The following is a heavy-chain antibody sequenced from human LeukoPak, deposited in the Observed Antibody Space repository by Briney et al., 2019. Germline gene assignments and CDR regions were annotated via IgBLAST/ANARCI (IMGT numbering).Heavy chain of an antibody. CDR2: INHSGST. Sequence: SETLSLTCAVYGGSFSGYYWSWIRQPPGKGLEWIGEINHSGSTNYNPSLKSRVTISVDTSKNQFSLKLSSMTGADTAVYYCARRKIAVAGTRYFQHWGQGTLVTVSS. CDR1: GGSFSGYY. J-gene: IGHJ1*01. V-gene: IGHV4-34*01. CDR3: ARRKIAVAGTRYFQH. D-gene: IGHD6-19*01.